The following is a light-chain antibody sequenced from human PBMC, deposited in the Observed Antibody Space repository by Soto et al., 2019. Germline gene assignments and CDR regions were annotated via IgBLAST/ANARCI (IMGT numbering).Light chain of an antibody. V-gene: IGKV3-20*01. CDR2: GAS. J-gene: IGKJ1*01. CDR3: QQNGSSRT. CDR1: QSVSSSY. Sequence: EIVLTQSPGTLSLSPGERATLSCRASQSVSSSYLAWYQQKPDEAPRLLIYGASSRATGIPDRFSGSGSETDFTLNIRRLEPEGFEVYYWQQNGSSRTFGLGTKGEIK.